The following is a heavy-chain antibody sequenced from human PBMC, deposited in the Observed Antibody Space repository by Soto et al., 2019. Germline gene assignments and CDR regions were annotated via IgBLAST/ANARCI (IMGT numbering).Heavy chain of an antibody. J-gene: IGHJ6*02. Sequence: SVKVSCKASGGTVSTYTFTWVGQAPGQGLEWMGGIIPVFVTAHYAQQFQGRVTMTRDTSASTAYMELSSLRSEDTAVYYCARDAGRITILANYGMDVWGQGTTVTVSS. D-gene: IGHD3-3*01. CDR2: IIPVFVTA. CDR1: GGTVSTYT. V-gene: IGHV1-69*05. CDR3: ARDAGRITILANYGMDV.